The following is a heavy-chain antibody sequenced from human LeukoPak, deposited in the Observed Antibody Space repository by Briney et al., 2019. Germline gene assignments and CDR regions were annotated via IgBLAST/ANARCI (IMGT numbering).Heavy chain of an antibody. CDR3: ARERLNTKGYYYYGMDV. CDR1: GGSITSSY. D-gene: IGHD3-3*01. Sequence: AETLSLTCTVSGGSITSSYWSWIRQSPGKGLEWIGYIHYTGSTNYNPSLRSRVTISVDTSKNQFSLKLSSVTAADTAVYYCARERLNTKGYYYYGMDVWGQGTTVTVSS. J-gene: IGHJ6*02. CDR2: IHYTGST. V-gene: IGHV4-59*01.